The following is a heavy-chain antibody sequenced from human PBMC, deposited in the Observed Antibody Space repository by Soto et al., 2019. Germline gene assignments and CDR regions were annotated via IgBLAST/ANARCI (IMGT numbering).Heavy chain of an antibody. D-gene: IGHD2-15*01. CDR2: IKQDGSAR. V-gene: IGHV3-7*05. CDR3: ARDSGYCRRPDCKGDAFDI. J-gene: IGHJ3*02. CDR1: GFTFSNYW. Sequence: EVQLVESGGGLVQPGGSLRLSCAGSGFTFSNYWMSWVRQTPGKGLEWVANIKQDGSARYHVDSVKGRFTISRDNAKNSLYLQMNSLRAEDTAVYFCARDSGYCRRPDCKGDAFDIWGQGTMVTVSS.